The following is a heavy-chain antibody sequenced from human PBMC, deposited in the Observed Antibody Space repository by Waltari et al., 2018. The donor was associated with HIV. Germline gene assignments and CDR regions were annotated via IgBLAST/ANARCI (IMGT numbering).Heavy chain of an antibody. D-gene: IGHD3-9*01. CDR2: ISSRGGGT. J-gene: IGHJ4*02. CDR3: AKDGGRYGILTGYFDY. Sequence: EVQLVESGGGLVQPGGSLRIACAASGFTFSTYAMSWVRQAPGKGLEWVSAISSRGGGTFYADSVKGRFTISRDNSKNTLYLQMNSLRVEDTAVYYCAKDGGRYGILTGYFDYWGQGTLVPVS. CDR1: GFTFSTYA. V-gene: IGHV3-23*04.